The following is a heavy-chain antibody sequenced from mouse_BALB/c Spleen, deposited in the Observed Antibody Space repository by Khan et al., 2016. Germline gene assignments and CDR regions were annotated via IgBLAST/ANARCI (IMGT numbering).Heavy chain of an antibody. J-gene: IGHJ1*01. Sequence: QIQLVQSGPELKKPGKTVKISCKASGYTFTNYGMNWVKQAPGKGLKWMGWINTYSGESTYADDFKGRFAFSLETYANTAYLQINNLKNEDTATYVCARYRYYYGSSRYFDVWGAGTTVTVSS. D-gene: IGHD1-1*01. CDR1: GYTFTNYG. CDR3: ARYRYYYGSSRYFDV. CDR2: INTYSGES. V-gene: IGHV9-3-1*01.